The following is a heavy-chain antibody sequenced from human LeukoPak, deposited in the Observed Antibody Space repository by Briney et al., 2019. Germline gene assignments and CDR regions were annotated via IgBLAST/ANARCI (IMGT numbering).Heavy chain of an antibody. J-gene: IGHJ3*02. CDR3: ARHFTYYYDSSGYPRDAFDI. Sequence: SETLSLTCTVSGGSISGYYWSWIRQSPGKGLVWIGHIYYSGSTNYNPSLKSRVTISLDMSKNQFSLKLSSVTAADTALYYCARHFTYYYDSSGYPRDAFDIWGQGTMVTVSS. D-gene: IGHD3-22*01. CDR2: IYYSGST. V-gene: IGHV4-59*08. CDR1: GGSISGYY.